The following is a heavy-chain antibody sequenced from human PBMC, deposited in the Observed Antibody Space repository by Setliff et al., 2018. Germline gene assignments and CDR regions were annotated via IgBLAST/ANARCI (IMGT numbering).Heavy chain of an antibody. CDR2: IIPIFRTA. V-gene: IGHV1-69*05. Sequence: SVKVSCKASGYTFTNYAITWVRQAPGQGLEWMGGIIPIFRTANYAQKFQGRVTITTDESTSTAYMELSSLRSEDTAVYYCVTFSSSWDGYWGQGTLVTVSS. CDR3: VTFSSSWDGY. CDR1: GYTFTNYA. J-gene: IGHJ4*02. D-gene: IGHD6-13*01.